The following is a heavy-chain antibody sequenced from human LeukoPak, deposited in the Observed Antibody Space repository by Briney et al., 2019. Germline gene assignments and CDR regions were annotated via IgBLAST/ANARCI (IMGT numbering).Heavy chain of an antibody. CDR2: IYHSGST. V-gene: IGHV4-59*12. Sequence: PSETLSLTCTVSGGSISSYYWSWIRQPPGKGLEWIGYIYHSGSTNNNPSLKSRVSISLDTSRNQFSLKLSSVTAADTAVYYCARDLYGGPVYWGQGTLVTVSS. J-gene: IGHJ4*02. CDR3: ARDLYGGPVY. CDR1: GGSISSYY. D-gene: IGHD4-17*01.